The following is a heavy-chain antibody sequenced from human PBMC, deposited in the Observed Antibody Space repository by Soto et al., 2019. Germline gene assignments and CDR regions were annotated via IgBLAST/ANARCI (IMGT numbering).Heavy chain of an antibody. CDR3: ARDGPLRWVDY. Sequence: ASVKVSCKASGYTFSDYRMHWVRQAPGQGLEWRGMINPSGGSTTYAQKFQGRVTMTRDTSTSTFYMDLSLTSEDTAVYYCARDGPLRWVDYWGQGTLVTVSS. CDR2: INPSGGST. CDR1: GYTFSDYR. J-gene: IGHJ4*02. V-gene: IGHV1-46*01.